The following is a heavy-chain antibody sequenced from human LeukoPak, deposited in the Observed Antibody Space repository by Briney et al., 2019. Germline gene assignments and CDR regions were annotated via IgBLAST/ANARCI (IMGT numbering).Heavy chain of an antibody. D-gene: IGHD6-6*01. V-gene: IGHV3-74*01. Sequence: GGSLRLSCAASGFTFSNYRLHWVRQAPGKGLVWVSRVNFDGTTTNYADSVKGRLTISRDNTKTTLYLQMNSLRAEDTAVYYCVRGAARAYYMDVWGKGTTVTVSS. CDR2: VNFDGTTT. CDR1: GFTFSNYR. J-gene: IGHJ6*03. CDR3: VRGAARAYYMDV.